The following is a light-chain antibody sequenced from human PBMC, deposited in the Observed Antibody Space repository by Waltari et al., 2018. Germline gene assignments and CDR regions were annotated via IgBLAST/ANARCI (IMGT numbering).Light chain of an antibody. CDR3: HQYDQTPWT. V-gene: IGKV3-20*01. J-gene: IGKJ1*01. CDR2: GTS. Sequence: EVVLTQSPVTLSLSPGETATLSCRASRRVGANFLAWYHQRPGQSPRLLIYGTSTRAGCIPDRFNGGGSGTDFTLIINRLEPEDLGQYFCHQYDQTPWTFGQGTTVE. CDR1: RRVGANF.